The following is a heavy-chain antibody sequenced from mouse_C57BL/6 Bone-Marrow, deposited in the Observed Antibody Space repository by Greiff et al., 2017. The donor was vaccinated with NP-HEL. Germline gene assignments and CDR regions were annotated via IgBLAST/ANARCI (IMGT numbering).Heavy chain of an antibody. CDR3: ARYDPYYAMDY. Sequence: VQLQQSGAELVRPGTSVKMSCKASGFTFTNYWIGWVKQRPGHGLEWIGDIYPGGGYTNYNEKFKGKDTLTADNSSSTAYLQFSSLTSEDSAICYYARYDPYYAMDYWGQGTSVPVSS. CDR2: IYPGGGYT. V-gene: IGHV1-63*01. D-gene: IGHD2-3*01. J-gene: IGHJ4*01. CDR1: GFTFTNYW.